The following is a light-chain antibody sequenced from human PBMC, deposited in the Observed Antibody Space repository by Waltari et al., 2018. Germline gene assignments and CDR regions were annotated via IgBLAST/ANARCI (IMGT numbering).Light chain of an antibody. V-gene: IGKV3-20*01. CDR3: QHYVRLPAT. Sequence: EIVLTQSPGSLSSSPGERVTLSCTASQSVSRALAWYQQKPGQAPRLLSFGAPNRATGIPDRFSGSGSETDFSLTISRLEPEDFAVYYCQHYVRLPATFGRGTKVEIK. J-gene: IGKJ1*01. CDR2: GAP. CDR1: QSVSRA.